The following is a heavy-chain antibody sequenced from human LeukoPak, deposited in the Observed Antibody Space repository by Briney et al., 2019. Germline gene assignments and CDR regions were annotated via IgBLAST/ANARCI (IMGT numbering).Heavy chain of an antibody. CDR2: ISYDGSNK. J-gene: IGHJ4*02. CDR1: GFTFSSYA. V-gene: IGHV3-30-3*01. CDR3: ARGSITGTMSTPSPFFHY. D-gene: IGHD1-7*01. Sequence: GRSLRLSCAASGFTFSSYAMHWVRQAPGKGLEWVAVISYDGSNKYYADSVKGRFTISRDNSKNTLYLQMNSLRAEDTAVYYCARGSITGTMSTPSPFFHYWGQGTLVTVSS.